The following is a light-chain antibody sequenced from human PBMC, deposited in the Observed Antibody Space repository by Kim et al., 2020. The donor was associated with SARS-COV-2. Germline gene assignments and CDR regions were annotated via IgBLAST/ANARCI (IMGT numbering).Light chain of an antibody. Sequence: SQNATLTGTGNSNEVGDQGAAWLQQHQGHPPKLLSYRNNSRPSGISERLSASRSGNTASLTITGLQTEDGADYYCSAWDTSLSAWVFGGGTKLTVL. J-gene: IGLJ3*02. V-gene: IGLV10-54*01. CDR1: SNEVGDQG. CDR2: RNN. CDR3: SAWDTSLSAWV.